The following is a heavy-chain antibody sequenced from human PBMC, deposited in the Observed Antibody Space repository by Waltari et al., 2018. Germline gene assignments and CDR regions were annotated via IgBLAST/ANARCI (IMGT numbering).Heavy chain of an antibody. CDR2: IHYSGTS. D-gene: IGHD3-22*01. Sequence: QLQLQESGPGLVKPSETLSLTCIVSGGSISSSSYYWGWIRQPTGQGLEWIGSIHYSGTSYYNPSLKSRVTMSVDTSKNQFSLKLRSVTAADTALYYCARSLFRNYYDSSGYFNWFDPWGQGTLVTVSS. CDR1: GGSISSSSYY. V-gene: IGHV4-39*01. J-gene: IGHJ5*02. CDR3: ARSLFRNYYDSSGYFNWFDP.